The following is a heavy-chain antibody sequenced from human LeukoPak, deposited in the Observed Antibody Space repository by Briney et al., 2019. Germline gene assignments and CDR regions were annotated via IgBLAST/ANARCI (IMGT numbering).Heavy chain of an antibody. Sequence: GGSLRLSCAASGFTFSNYNMNWVRQAPGKGLEWVSSFLSSSSYIYYAGSVKGRFTISRDNAKNSLYLQMNSLRAEDTAVYYCARGQVWYQLLYDYFDSWGQGTLVTVSS. J-gene: IGHJ4*02. V-gene: IGHV3-21*01. D-gene: IGHD2-2*02. CDR3: ARGQVWYQLLYDYFDS. CDR2: FLSSSSYI. CDR1: GFTFSNYN.